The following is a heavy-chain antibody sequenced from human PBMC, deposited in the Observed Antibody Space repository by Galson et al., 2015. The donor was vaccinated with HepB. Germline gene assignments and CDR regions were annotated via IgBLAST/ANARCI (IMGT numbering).Heavy chain of an antibody. CDR3: ARDRGGPDYYGSGPFDY. D-gene: IGHD3-10*01. CDR2: INTNTGNP. J-gene: IGHJ4*02. CDR1: GGTFTSYA. V-gene: IGHV7-4-1*02. Sequence: SVKVSCKASGGTFTSYAMNWVRQAPGQGLEWMGWINTNTGNPTYAQGFTGRFVFSLDTSVSTAYLQISSLKAEDTAVYYCARDRGGPDYYGSGPFDYWGQGTLVTVSS.